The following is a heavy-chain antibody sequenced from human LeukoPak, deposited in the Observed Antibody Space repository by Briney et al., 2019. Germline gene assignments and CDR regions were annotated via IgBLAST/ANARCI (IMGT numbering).Heavy chain of an antibody. CDR1: GFTFSSHS. Sequence: GGSLRLSCAASGFTFSSHSMNWVRQAPGKGLEWVSSISSSSSYIYYADSVKGRFTISRDNAKNSLYLQMNSLRAEDTAVYYCARDPSALWFGEFPSWGQGTLVTVSS. D-gene: IGHD3-10*01. CDR3: ARDPSALWFGEFPS. V-gene: IGHV3-21*01. CDR2: ISSSSSYI. J-gene: IGHJ4*02.